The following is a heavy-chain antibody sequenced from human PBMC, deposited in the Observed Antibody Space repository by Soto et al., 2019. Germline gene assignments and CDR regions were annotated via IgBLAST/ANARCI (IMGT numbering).Heavy chain of an antibody. V-gene: IGHV3-73*01. CDR3: TSPRIAVAGVFWYFDL. D-gene: IGHD6-19*01. Sequence: DVQLVESGGGLVQPGGSLKLSCAASGFSISGSAMHWVRQAPGKGLEWIGRIRSKANKYATSYAASVEGRFTISRDDSKNTAFLEMNDLKTEDSAVYFCTSPRIAVAGVFWYFDLWGRGTLVTVSS. CDR1: GFSISGSA. J-gene: IGHJ2*01. CDR2: IRSKANKYAT.